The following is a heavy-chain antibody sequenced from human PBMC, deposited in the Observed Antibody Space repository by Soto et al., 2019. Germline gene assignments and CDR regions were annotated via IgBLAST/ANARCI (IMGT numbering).Heavy chain of an antibody. V-gene: IGHV3-74*01. CDR2: IDNDGSRT. CDR1: GFTFSNYW. D-gene: IGHD4-4*01. CDR3: ARDVQFASFDY. J-gene: IGHJ4*02. Sequence: PGGSLRLSCAPSGFTFSNYWMHWIRRAPGKGLVWVPRIDNDGSRTSNADSGKGRFTISRDNAQNTLYLQLNSLRAEDTALYYCARDVQFASFDYWGQGTLVTVST.